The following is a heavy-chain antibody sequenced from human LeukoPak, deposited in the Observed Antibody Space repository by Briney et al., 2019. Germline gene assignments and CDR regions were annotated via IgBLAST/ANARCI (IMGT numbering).Heavy chain of an antibody. Sequence: SETLSLTCIVSGYSITSGYYWGWIRQPPGKGLEWIGSIIHSDRRRTYYNPSLKSRVTISVDTSKKQFSLKLSSVTAADTAVYYCARDKSRTYGSADAFDIWGQGTMVTVSS. CDR1: GYSITSGYY. J-gene: IGHJ3*02. V-gene: IGHV4-38-2*02. CDR3: ARDKSRTYGSADAFDI. D-gene: IGHD3-10*01. CDR2: IIHSDRRRT.